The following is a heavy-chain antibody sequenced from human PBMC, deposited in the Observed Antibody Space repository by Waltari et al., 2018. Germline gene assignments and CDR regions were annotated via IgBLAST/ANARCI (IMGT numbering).Heavy chain of an antibody. V-gene: IGHV3-48*03. CDR3: ARDYIYGGFFED. D-gene: IGHD3-3*01. CDR1: GFTFSSYG. J-gene: IGHJ4*02. CDR2: ISGSGNTI. Sequence: DVQLVESGGGLVQPGGSLRLSCAASGFTFSSYGMNWVRQAPGNGLEWVSYISGSGNTIAYGDSLKGRFTVSRDNAQNSLFLQMHSLRADDTAVYYCARDYIYGGFFEDWGQGSLVTVSS.